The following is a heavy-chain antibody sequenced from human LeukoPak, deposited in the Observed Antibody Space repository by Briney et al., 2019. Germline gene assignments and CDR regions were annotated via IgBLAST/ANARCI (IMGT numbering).Heavy chain of an antibody. Sequence: SETLSLTCTVSGGSISSYYWGWIRQPPGKGLEWIGSIYYSGSTYYNPSLKSRVTISVDTSKNQFSLKLSSVTAADTAVYYCARHLRDSSGYRPYYFDYWGQGTLVTVSS. CDR2: IYYSGST. D-gene: IGHD3-22*01. V-gene: IGHV4-39*01. CDR3: ARHLRDSSGYRPYYFDY. CDR1: GGSISSYY. J-gene: IGHJ4*02.